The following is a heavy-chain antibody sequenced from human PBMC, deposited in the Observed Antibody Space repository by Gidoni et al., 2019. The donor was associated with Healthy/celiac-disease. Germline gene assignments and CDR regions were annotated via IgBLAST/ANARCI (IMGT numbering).Heavy chain of an antibody. V-gene: IGHV1-2*02. CDR1: GYTFPGYY. J-gene: IGHJ4*02. D-gene: IGHD3-9*01. CDR2: INPNSGGT. CDR3: ARAQIEYFDWPDYYFDY. Sequence: QVQLGQSGAAVKKPGASVKVSCKASGYTFPGYYMPWVRQAPGQGLEWMGWINPNSGGTNYAQKFQGRVTMTRDTSISTAYMELSRLRSDDTAVYYCARAQIEYFDWPDYYFDYWGQGTLVTVSS.